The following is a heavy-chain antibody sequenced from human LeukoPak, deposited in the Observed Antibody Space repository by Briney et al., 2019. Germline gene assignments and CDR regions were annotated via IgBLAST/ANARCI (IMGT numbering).Heavy chain of an antibody. CDR1: GGSFSGYY. CDR2: INHSGST. Sequence: SETLSLTCAVYGGSFSGYYWSWIRQPPGKGLEWIGEINHSGSTNYNPSLKSRVTISVDTSENQFSLKLSSVTAADTAVYYCARGAAMGRFDYWGQGTLVTVSS. J-gene: IGHJ4*02. CDR3: ARGAAMGRFDY. V-gene: IGHV4-34*01. D-gene: IGHD5-18*01.